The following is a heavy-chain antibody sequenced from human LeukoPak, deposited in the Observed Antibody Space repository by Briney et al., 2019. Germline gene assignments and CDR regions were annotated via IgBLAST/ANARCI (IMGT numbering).Heavy chain of an antibody. Sequence: GGSLRLSCAASGFTFSGSAMHWVRPASGKGLEWIGRIRSRTHDYATAYPESVKGRFTISRDDLKNTAYLQMNSLKTEDTAVYYCTRLTIDYGDYMDGFDIWGQGTMVTVSS. J-gene: IGHJ3*02. D-gene: IGHD4-17*01. CDR3: TRLTIDYGDYMDGFDI. CDR2: IRSRTHDYAT. V-gene: IGHV3-73*01. CDR1: GFTFSGSA.